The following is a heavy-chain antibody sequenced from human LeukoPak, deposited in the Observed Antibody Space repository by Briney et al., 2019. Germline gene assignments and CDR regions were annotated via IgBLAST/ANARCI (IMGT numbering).Heavy chain of an antibody. CDR3: ARDNRDVAVVFDI. CDR1: RFIFSSYY. Sequence: QPGGSLRLPCAASRFIFSSYYMKWAPQAPGRGLEGVSCISSSRSSIDYADSVKGLCTIFGHNCQNSLYLQMNSLRADDAAVYYCARDNRDVAVVFDIWGQGTMVTVSS. J-gene: IGHJ3*02. CDR2: ISSSRSSI. D-gene: IGHD1-14*01. V-gene: IGHV3-48*01.